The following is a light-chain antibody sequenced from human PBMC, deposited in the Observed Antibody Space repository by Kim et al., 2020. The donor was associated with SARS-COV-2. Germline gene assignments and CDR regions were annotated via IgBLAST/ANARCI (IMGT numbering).Light chain of an antibody. CDR1: QSISSH. V-gene: IGKV1-39*01. Sequence: SSVGDRVTITCRTTQSISSHLNWYQQKPGRAPKLLISAASTLQGGVPSRFSGSGSETDFTLTISSLQPEDFATYFCQQSYITPFAFGPGTKVDIK. CDR2: AAS. CDR3: QQSYITPFA. J-gene: IGKJ3*01.